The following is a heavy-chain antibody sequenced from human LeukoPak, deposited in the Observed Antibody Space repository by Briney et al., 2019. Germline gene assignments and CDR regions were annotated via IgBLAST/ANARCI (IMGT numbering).Heavy chain of an antibody. D-gene: IGHD3-3*01. CDR2: ISSASGSI. CDR3: ARGFEYYDFWSGYSDY. Sequence: PGGSLRLSCAASGFTFSSYSMNWVRQAPGKGLEWVSYISSASGSIYYADSVKGRFTISRDNAKNSLYLQMNSLRAEDTAVYYCARGFEYYDFWSGYSDYWGQGTLVTVSS. J-gene: IGHJ4*02. CDR1: GFTFSSYS. V-gene: IGHV3-48*04.